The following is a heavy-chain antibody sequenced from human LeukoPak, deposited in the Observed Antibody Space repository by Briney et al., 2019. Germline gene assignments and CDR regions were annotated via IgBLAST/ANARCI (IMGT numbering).Heavy chain of an antibody. Sequence: GGSLRLSCAASGFTFSDYWMTWVRQVPGKGLEWVANVGRDGSEKNYVDSVEGRFTISRDNAKNSLYLQVSSLRVDDTAVYYCARGGSWSWDKWGQGTLVTVSS. J-gene: IGHJ4*02. CDR3: ARGGSWSWDK. CDR1: GFTFSDYW. V-gene: IGHV3-7*01. CDR2: VGRDGSEK. D-gene: IGHD1-26*01.